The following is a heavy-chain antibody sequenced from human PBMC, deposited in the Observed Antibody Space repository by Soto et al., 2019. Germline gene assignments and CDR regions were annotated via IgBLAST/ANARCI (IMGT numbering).Heavy chain of an antibody. CDR2: IYSGGST. J-gene: IGHJ4*02. D-gene: IGHD6-19*01. V-gene: IGHV3-66*01. Sequence: GGSLRISCAASGFSVSSNYMTWVRQAPGKGLEWVSVIYSGGSTDYADSVKGRFTISRDNSKNTLDLQMSSLRAEDTAVYYCARGRYSSGWQFDYWGQGTLVTVSS. CDR3: ARGRYSSGWQFDY. CDR1: GFSVSSNY.